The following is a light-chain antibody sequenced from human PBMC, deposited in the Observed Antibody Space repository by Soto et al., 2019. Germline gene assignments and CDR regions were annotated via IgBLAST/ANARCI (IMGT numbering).Light chain of an antibody. CDR2: GAS. CDR1: QSVNNNY. V-gene: IGKV3-20*01. Sequence: EIVLTQSPGTLSLSPGERATLSCRASQSVNNNYLAWYQRQPGQAPRLLIYGASSRAPGIPDRFSGSGSGTDFPLSISRLEPEDFAGYFCLQYCGSHPTFGGGTKVEI. CDR3: LQYCGSHPT. J-gene: IGKJ4*01.